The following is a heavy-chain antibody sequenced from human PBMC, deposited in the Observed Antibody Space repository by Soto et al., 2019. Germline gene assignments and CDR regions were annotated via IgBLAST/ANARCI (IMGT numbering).Heavy chain of an antibody. D-gene: IGHD1-26*01. CDR3: ARGGSLNWYFDL. Sequence: EVQLVESGGGLVQPGGSLRLSCAASGFTFSSYWMHWVRQAPGKGLVWVSRINSDGSSTSYPDSVKGRFTISRDNAKNTLYLQMNSLRAEDTAVYYCARGGSLNWYFDLWGRGTLVIVSS. CDR1: GFTFSSYW. CDR2: INSDGSST. J-gene: IGHJ2*01. V-gene: IGHV3-74*01.